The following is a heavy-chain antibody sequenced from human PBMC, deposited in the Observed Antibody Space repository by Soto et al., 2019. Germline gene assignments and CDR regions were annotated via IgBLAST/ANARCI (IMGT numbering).Heavy chain of an antibody. J-gene: IGHJ4*02. CDR2: INHSGST. CDR1: GGSFSGYY. D-gene: IGHD3-10*01. V-gene: IGHV4-34*01. CDR3: ARGGYGSGSYYKNRSFEY. Sequence: SETLSLTCAFYGGSFSGYYWSWIRQPPGKGLEWIGEINHSGSTNYNPSLKSRVTISVDTSKNQFSLKLSSVTAEDTAVYYCARGGYGSGSYYKNRSFEYWGQGTRVTVSS.